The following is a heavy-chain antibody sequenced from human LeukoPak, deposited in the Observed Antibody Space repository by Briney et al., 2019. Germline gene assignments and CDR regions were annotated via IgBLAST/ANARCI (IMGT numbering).Heavy chain of an antibody. V-gene: IGHV4-4*09. D-gene: IGHD3-9*01. Sequence: PSETLSLTCTVSGGSISSYYWSWIRQPPGKGLEWIGYIYTSGSTNYNPSLKSRVTISVDTSKNQFSLTLSSVTAADTAVYYCARGAFDWVNPAYMDVWGKGTTVTVSS. CDR1: GGSISSYY. CDR3: ARGAFDWVNPAYMDV. CDR2: IYTSGST. J-gene: IGHJ6*03.